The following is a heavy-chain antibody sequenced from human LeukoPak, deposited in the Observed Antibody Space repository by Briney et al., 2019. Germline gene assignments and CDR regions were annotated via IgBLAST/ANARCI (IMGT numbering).Heavy chain of an antibody. CDR2: ISSSGSTI. CDR1: GFTFSDYY. D-gene: IGHD2-15*01. Sequence: AGSLRLSCAASGFTFSDYYMSWIRQAPGKGLEWVSYISSSGSTIYYADFVKGRFTISRDNAKNSLYLQMNSLGAEDTAVYYCARVDATHFNYWGQGTLVTVSS. J-gene: IGHJ4*02. V-gene: IGHV3-11*04. CDR3: ARVDATHFNY.